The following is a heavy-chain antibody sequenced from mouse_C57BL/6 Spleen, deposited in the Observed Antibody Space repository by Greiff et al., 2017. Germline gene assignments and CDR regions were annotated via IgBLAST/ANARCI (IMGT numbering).Heavy chain of an antibody. CDR1: GFTFSSYA. CDR3: ASMVTTVFAY. V-gene: IGHV5-4*03. J-gene: IGHJ3*01. Sequence: EVMLVESGGGLVKPGGSLKLSCAASGFTFSSYAMSWVRQTPEKRLEWVATISDGGSYTYYPDNVKGRFTISRDNAKNNLYLQMSHLKSEDTAMYYCASMVTTVFAYWGQGTLVTVSA. D-gene: IGHD2-2*01. CDR2: ISDGGSYT.